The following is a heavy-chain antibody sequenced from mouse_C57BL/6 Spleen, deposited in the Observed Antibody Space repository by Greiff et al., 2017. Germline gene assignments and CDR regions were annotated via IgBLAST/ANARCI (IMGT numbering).Heavy chain of an antibody. CDR3: ERRGAGTRYFDV. J-gene: IGHJ1*03. CDR1: GYAFSSSW. Sequence: QVQLQQSGPELVKPGASVKISCTASGYAFSSSWMNWVQQRPGKGLEWIGRIYPGAGDTNYTGTFTGKATLTADKSSSTAYMQLSRPTYEDSAVYFCERRGAGTRYFDVWGTGTTVTVSA. D-gene: IGHD4-1*01. CDR2: IYPGAGDT. V-gene: IGHV1-82*01.